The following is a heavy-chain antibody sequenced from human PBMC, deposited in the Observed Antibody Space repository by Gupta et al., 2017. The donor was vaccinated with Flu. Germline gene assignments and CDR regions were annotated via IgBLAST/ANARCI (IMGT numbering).Heavy chain of an antibody. V-gene: IGHV3-15*01. Sequence: PGKGLEWVGRIRSMFYGGSTDYAASVKGRFTISRDDSANTLYLQLNSLKIEDTALYYCATENTFYDSAPYFDYWGQGTLVTVS. CDR2: IRSMFYGGST. J-gene: IGHJ4*02. CDR3: ATENTFYDSAPYFDY. D-gene: IGHD5-12*01.